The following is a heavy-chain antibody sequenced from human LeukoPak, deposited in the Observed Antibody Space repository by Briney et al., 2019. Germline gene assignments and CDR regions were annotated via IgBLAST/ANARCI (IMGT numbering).Heavy chain of an antibody. CDR1: GGPITSSSYY. Sequence: PSETLSLPCTVSGGPITSSSYYWASIRQTPAKGVVWIGSIYYSGSTHYNPSLKSRVTISVDRSKNQFSLTVSSVTAADTAMYFCARNASDIAVPGASIFDYWGQGILVTVSS. J-gene: IGHJ4*02. CDR3: ARNASDIAVPGASIFDY. D-gene: IGHD6-19*01. CDR2: IYYSGST. V-gene: IGHV4-39*01.